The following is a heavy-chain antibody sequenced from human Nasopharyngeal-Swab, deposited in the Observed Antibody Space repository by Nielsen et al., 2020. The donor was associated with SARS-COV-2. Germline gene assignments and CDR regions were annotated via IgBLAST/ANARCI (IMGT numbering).Heavy chain of an antibody. J-gene: IGHJ6*03. CDR2: IYYSGST. D-gene: IGHD3-10*01. V-gene: IGHV4-31*03. Sequence: SETLSLTCTVSGGSISSGGYYWSWIRQHPGKGLEWIGYIYYSGSTYYNPSLKSRVTISVDTSKNQFSLKLSSVTAADTAVYYCARVYGSGSYWDYYYYMDVWGKGTTVTVSS. CDR1: GGSISSGGYY. CDR3: ARVYGSGSYWDYYYYMDV.